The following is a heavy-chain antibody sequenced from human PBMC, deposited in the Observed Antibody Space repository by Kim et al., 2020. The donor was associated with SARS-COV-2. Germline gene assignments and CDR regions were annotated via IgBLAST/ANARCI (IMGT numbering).Heavy chain of an antibody. J-gene: IGHJ4*02. Sequence: AQKFQGRVTSAADDSTSTVYMELSSLRSEDTAVYYCARPAVGATIWLDYWGQGTLVTVSS. D-gene: IGHD1-26*01. CDR3: ARPAVGATIWLDY. V-gene: IGHV1-69*01.